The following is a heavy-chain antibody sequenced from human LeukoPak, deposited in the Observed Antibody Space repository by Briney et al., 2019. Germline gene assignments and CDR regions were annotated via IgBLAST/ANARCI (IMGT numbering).Heavy chain of an antibody. CDR3: ARGLRQGSAWSWGPKEKSYQYMDV. J-gene: IGHJ6*04. V-gene: IGHV4-34*01. CDR1: GGSFSSHY. D-gene: IGHD6-19*01. Sequence: SETLSLTCGVSGGSFSSHYWTWIRQPPGKGLEWIGEINPRGSTNYNPSLESRVTVSADTSRNQLSLSLTSVTAADSAVYFCARGLRQGSAWSWGPKEKSYQYMDVWGTGTTVVVSS. CDR2: INPRGST.